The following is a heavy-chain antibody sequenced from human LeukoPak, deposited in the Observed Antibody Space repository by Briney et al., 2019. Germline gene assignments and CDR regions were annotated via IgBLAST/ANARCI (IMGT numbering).Heavy chain of an antibody. CDR1: GGTFSSYA. J-gene: IGHJ4*02. CDR2: IIPIFGTA. Sequence: GASVKVSCKASGGTFSSYAISWVRQAPGQGLEWMGGIIPIFGTANYAQKFQGRVTITADESTSTAYMELSSLRSEDTAVYYCARVAHYDFWSGYYEYYFDYWGQGTLVTVSS. V-gene: IGHV1-69*13. CDR3: ARVAHYDFWSGYYEYYFDY. D-gene: IGHD3-3*01.